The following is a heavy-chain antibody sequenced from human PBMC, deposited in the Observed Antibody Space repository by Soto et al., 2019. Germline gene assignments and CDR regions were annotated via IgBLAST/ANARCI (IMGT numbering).Heavy chain of an antibody. D-gene: IGHD3-10*01. Sequence: PSETLSLTCTVSGGSISSGGYYWSWIRQHPGKGLEWIGYIYYSGSTYYNPSLKSRVTISVDTSKNQFSLKLSSVTAADTAVYYCVRTYGSGSYYNGWFDPWGQGTLVTVSS. CDR1: GGSISSGGYY. CDR2: IYYSGST. CDR3: VRTYGSGSYYNGWFDP. J-gene: IGHJ5*02. V-gene: IGHV4-31*03.